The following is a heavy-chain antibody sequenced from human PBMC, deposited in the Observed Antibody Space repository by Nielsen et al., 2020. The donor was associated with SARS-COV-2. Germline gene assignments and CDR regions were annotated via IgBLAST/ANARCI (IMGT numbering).Heavy chain of an antibody. V-gene: IGHV4-59*08. CDR3: AGRSSAWSFGY. J-gene: IGHJ4*02. CDR1: GGSVSSYY. Sequence: ESLKISCTVSGGSVSSYYWSWIRQPPGKGLEWIGYIYYSGNTNYNPSLKRRVTISVDTSKNQFSLKLSSVTAADTAVYYCAGRSSAWSFGYWGQGTLVTVSS. CDR2: IYYSGNT. D-gene: IGHD6-19*01.